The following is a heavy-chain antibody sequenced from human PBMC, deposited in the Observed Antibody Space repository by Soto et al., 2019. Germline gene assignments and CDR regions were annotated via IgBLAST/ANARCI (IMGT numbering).Heavy chain of an antibody. CDR3: ARHKRGYDILTGYNWFDP. CDR2: IYYIGNT. V-gene: IGHV4-39*01. D-gene: IGHD3-9*01. CDR1: GGSISSGPSY. Sequence: SETLSLTWTVSGGSISSGPSYWGWIRQPPGQGLEWVGSIYYIGNTYYNSSLGSRVTISVDKSKNQFSLKLSSVTAADTAVYYCARHKRGYDILTGYNWFDPWGQGTLVTVSS. J-gene: IGHJ5*02.